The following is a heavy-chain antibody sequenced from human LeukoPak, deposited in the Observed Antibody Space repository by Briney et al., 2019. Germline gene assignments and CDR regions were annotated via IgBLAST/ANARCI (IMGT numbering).Heavy chain of an antibody. D-gene: IGHD6-13*01. CDR1: GYSFTSYW. CDR2: IYPGDSDT. V-gene: IGHV5-51*01. CDR3: ARPGLSSSWYVIDY. J-gene: IGHJ4*02. Sequence: KNGESLKISCKGSGYSFTSYWIGWVRQMPGKGLEWMGIIYPGDSDTRYSPSFQGQVTISADKSITTAYLQWSSLKASDTAIYYCARPGLSSSWYVIDYWGQGTLVTVSS.